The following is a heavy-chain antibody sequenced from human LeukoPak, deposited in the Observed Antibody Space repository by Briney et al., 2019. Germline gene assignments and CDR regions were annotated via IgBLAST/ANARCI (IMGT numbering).Heavy chain of an antibody. D-gene: IGHD3-22*01. CDR3: AKDIYDSSGYPFDY. Sequence: GGSLRLSCAASGFTVSSNYMSWVRQAPGKGLEWVSVIYSGGSTYYADSVKGRFTISRDNSKNTLYLQMNSLRAEDTAVYYCAKDIYDSSGYPFDYWGQGTLVAVSS. V-gene: IGHV3-53*05. CDR1: GFTVSSNY. J-gene: IGHJ4*02. CDR2: IYSGGST.